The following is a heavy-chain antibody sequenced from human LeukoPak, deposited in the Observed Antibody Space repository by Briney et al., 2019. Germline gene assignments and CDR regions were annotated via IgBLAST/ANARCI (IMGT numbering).Heavy chain of an antibody. CDR2: ISRSSRYI. CDR3: ARDRVTMVRGVIYYYYGMDV. J-gene: IGHJ6*02. V-gene: IGHV3-21*01. Sequence: GGPLRLSCAASGFTFSSYSMNWVRQAPGKGLEGVSSISRSSRYIYSADSVKGRFTITRDNANNSLYLQMNSLRAEDTAVYYCARDRVTMVRGVIYYYYGMDVWGQGTTVTVSS. D-gene: IGHD3-10*01. CDR1: GFTFSSYS.